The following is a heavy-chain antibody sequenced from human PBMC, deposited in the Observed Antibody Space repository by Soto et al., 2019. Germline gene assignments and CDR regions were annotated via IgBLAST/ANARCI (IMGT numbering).Heavy chain of an antibody. Sequence: SETLSLTCAVAGASITSGSSYWGSLGQPPGKGLEWIAKINFSGSTYYNPSLKSRVTLSVDTSQKHFSLKLSYVTDADTAVYYCARHVMTGPYNYYWSGLDVWGKGTAVT. V-gene: IGHV4-39*01. J-gene: IGHJ6*04. CDR1: GASITSGSSY. CDR3: ARHVMTGPYNYYWSGLDV. D-gene: IGHD3-9*01. CDR2: INFSGST.